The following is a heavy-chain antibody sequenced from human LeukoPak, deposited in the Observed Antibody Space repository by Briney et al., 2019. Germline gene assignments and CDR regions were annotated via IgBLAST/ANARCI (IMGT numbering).Heavy chain of an antibody. J-gene: IGHJ6*03. CDR3: ARDTWFGEFTSSYYYYYYMDV. CDR1: GYTFTIYY. CDR2: INPSGGST. Sequence: ASVTVSFKASGYTFTIYYMHWVRQAPGQGLEWMGIINPSGGSTSYAQKLQGRVTITTDTSTSTAYMELRSLRSDDTAVYYCARDTWFGEFTSSYYYYYYMDVWGKGTTVTVSS. V-gene: IGHV1-46*01. D-gene: IGHD3-10*01.